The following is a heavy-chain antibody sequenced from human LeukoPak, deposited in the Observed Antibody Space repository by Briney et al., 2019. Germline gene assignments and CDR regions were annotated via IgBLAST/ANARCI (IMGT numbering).Heavy chain of an antibody. CDR2: ISWNSGSI. CDR1: GFTFDDYA. V-gene: IGHV3-9*01. J-gene: IGHJ4*02. CDR3: AKDRYDYSNY. Sequence: GRSLRLSCAASGFTFDDYAMHWVRQAPGKGLEWVSGISWNSGSIGYADSVKGRFTISRDNAKNSLYLQMNSLRAEDTAVYYCAKDRYDYSNYWGQGTLVTVSS. D-gene: IGHD4-11*01.